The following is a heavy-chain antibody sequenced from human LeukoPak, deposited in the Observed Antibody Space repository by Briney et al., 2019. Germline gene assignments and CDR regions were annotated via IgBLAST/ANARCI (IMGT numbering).Heavy chain of an antibody. J-gene: IGHJ4*02. CDR1: GFTFTTYG. V-gene: IGHV3-30*18. Sequence: PGRSLRLSCAASGFTFTTYGMHWVRQAPGKGLQWVGVITYDASHKYYADSVNGRFTISRDNSKNTLYLQMSRLRAEDTAVYYCAKGLLGSEWYGVDYWGQGTLVTVSS. D-gene: IGHD6-19*01. CDR3: AKGLLGSEWYGVDY. CDR2: ITYDASHK.